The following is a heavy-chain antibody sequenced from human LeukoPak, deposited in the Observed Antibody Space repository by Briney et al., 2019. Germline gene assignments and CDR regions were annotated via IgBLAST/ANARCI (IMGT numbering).Heavy chain of an antibody. V-gene: IGHV1-8*01. CDR1: GYTFTSYD. Sequence: ASVKVSCKASGYTFTSYDINWVRQATGQGLEWMGWMNPNSGNTGYAQKSQGRVTMTRNTSISTAYMELSSLRSEDTAVYYCARGLGSSGWYAYYYYYMDVWGKGTTVTVSS. CDR2: MNPNSGNT. D-gene: IGHD6-19*01. CDR3: ARGLGSSGWYAYYYYYMDV. J-gene: IGHJ6*03.